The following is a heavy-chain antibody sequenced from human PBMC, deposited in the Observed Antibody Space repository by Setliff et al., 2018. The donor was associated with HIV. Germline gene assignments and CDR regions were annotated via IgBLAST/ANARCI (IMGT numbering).Heavy chain of an antibody. J-gene: IGHJ4*02. Sequence: ASVKVSCKAYGHTYNAYGITWVRQAPGQGLEWMGWISAHYGSTKYAQTLQGRVTMTTDTSTNTAYMELRSLRSDDTAVYYCASSSPTTYYYGLGSPPLDYWGQGTLVTVLL. CDR3: ASSSPTTYYYGLGSPPLDY. CDR2: ISAHYGST. D-gene: IGHD3-10*01. V-gene: IGHV1-18*01. CDR1: GHTYNAYG.